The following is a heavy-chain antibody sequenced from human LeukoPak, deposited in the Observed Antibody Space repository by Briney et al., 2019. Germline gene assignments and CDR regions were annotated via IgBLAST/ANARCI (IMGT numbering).Heavy chain of an antibody. J-gene: IGHJ5*02. D-gene: IGHD1-14*01. CDR2: ISYDGSNK. Sequence: GGSLRLSCAASGFTFSSYAMHWVRQAPGKGLEWVAVISYDGSNKYYADSVKGRFTISRDNPKNTLYLQMNSLRAEDTAVYYCARDRKMDWFDPWGQGTLVTVSS. CDR3: ARDRKMDWFDP. CDR1: GFTFSSYA. V-gene: IGHV3-30-3*01.